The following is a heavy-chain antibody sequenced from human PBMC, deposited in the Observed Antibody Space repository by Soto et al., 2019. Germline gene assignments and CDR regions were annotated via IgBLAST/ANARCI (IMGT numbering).Heavy chain of an antibody. CDR3: ARRDSGGFYRFFDS. V-gene: IGHV1-69*06. D-gene: IGHD2-15*01. CDR2: TGSGTGPG. J-gene: IGHJ4*02. Sequence: QVQPVQSGTEVKKPGSSVKVSCKASGGSLSTNPISWVRQAPGQELEWMGGTGSGTGPGNHAQKFQGRLTVTADKSTSTGYMELTNLSSEDTAVYYWARRDSGGFYRFFDSWCQGTLVTVSS. CDR1: GGSLSTNP.